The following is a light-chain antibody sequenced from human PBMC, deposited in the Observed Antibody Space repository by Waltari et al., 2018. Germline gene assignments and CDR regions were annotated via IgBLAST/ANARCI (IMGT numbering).Light chain of an antibody. V-gene: IGKV3-20*01. CDR2: AAS. CDR3: RHYVRLPAT. J-gene: IGKJ1*01. Sequence: EIVLTQSPGTLSLSPGERATLSCRATQSVGRTLAGYQQKPGQAPRLLIYAASTPVTGIPDRFCGSGSGTDFSLTINTRVPEDYAVSYCRHYVRLPATFGQGTKVAI. CDR1: QSVGRT.